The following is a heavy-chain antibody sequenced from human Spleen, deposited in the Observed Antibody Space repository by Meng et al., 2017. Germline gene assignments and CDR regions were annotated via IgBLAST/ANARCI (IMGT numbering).Heavy chain of an antibody. J-gene: IGHJ4*02. D-gene: IGHD6-19*01. Sequence: HVQLPQWGSGLLKPSVTLSLTCVVSGGSFSNYYWSWIRQPPGRGLEWIGDISYSGSTRYNSSLMSRVTISVDTSKNQFSLKLSSVTAADTAVYYCASQEESGWYAYPGYWGQGTLVTVSS. V-gene: IGHV4-59*01. CDR3: ASQEESGWYAYPGY. CDR2: ISYSGST. CDR1: GGSFSNYY.